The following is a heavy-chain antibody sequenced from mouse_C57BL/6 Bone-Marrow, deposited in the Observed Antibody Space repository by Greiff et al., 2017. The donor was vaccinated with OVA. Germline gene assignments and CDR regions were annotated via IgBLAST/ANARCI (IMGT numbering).Heavy chain of an antibody. Sequence: QVQLQQSGAELVRPGASVKLSCKASGYTFTDYYINWVKQRPGQGLEWIARIYPGSGNTYYNEKFKGKATLTAEKSSSTAYMQLSSLTSEDSAVYFCARWDYGSSLEYWGQGTTLTVSS. CDR1: GYTFTDYY. D-gene: IGHD1-1*01. CDR2: IYPGSGNT. V-gene: IGHV1-76*01. CDR3: ARWDYGSSLEY. J-gene: IGHJ2*01.